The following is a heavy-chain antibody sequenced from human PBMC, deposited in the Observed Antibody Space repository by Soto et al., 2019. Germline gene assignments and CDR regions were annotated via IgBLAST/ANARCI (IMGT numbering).Heavy chain of an antibody. CDR2: ISSSSSYI. CDR3: ARDDGLLRFDY. V-gene: IGHV3-21*01. D-gene: IGHD2-21*02. J-gene: IGHJ4*02. Sequence: EVQLVESGGGLVKPGGSLRLSCAASGFTFSSYSMNWVRQAPGKGLEWVSSISSSSSYIYHADSVKGRFTISRDNAKNSLYLQMNSLRAEDTAVYYCARDDGLLRFDYWGQGTLVTVSS. CDR1: GFTFSSYS.